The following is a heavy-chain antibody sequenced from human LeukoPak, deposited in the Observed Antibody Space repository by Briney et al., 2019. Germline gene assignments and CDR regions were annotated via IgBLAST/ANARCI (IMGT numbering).Heavy chain of an antibody. D-gene: IGHD4-17*01. CDR1: GGSISSGDYY. CDR2: IYYSGTT. CDR3: AREGIYGDSSHYFDY. Sequence: SETLSLTCTVSGGSISSGDYYWSWIRQPPGKGLEWNGYIYYSGTTYYNPSLKSRVTISGDTSKNQFSLKLSSVTAADTAVYYCAREGIYGDSSHYFDYWGQGTLVTVSS. V-gene: IGHV4-30-4*01. J-gene: IGHJ4*02.